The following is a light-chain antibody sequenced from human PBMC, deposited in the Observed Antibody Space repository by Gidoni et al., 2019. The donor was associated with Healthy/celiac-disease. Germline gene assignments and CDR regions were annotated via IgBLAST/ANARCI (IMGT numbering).Light chain of an antibody. CDR2: DVS. J-gene: IGLJ3*02. V-gene: IGLV2-14*03. CDR1: SSDVGGYNY. CDR3: SSYTSSSPWV. Sequence: QSALTQPASVSGAPGQSITNSCTGTSSDVGGYNYVSWYQQHPGKAPKLMIYDVSNRPSGVSNRFSGSKSGNTASLTISGLQAEDEADYYCSSYTSSSPWVFGGGTKLTVL.